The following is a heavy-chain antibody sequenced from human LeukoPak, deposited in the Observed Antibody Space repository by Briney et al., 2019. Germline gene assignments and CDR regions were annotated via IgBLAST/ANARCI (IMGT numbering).Heavy chain of an antibody. Sequence: GGSLRLSCAASGFTFSSYWMHCVRQAPGKGLVWVSRIHTDGSRTNYADSVKGRFTISRDNAKNTLYLQMNSLSAEDTAVYYCARGGGPLSSGNFWFDPWGQGTLVTVSS. CDR3: ARGGGPLSSGNFWFDP. D-gene: IGHD4-23*01. J-gene: IGHJ5*02. CDR2: IHTDGSRT. V-gene: IGHV3-74*01. CDR1: GFTFSSYW.